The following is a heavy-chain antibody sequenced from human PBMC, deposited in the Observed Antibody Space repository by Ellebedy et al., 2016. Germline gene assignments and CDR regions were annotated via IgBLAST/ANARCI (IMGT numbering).Heavy chain of an antibody. J-gene: IGHJ6*03. D-gene: IGHD2-8*01. CDR1: GGTFSSYA. V-gene: IGHV1-69*04. Sequence: SVKVSXKASGGTFSSYAISWVRQAPGQGLEWMGRIIPILGIANYAQKFQGRVTITADKSTSTAYMELSSLRSEDTAVYYCASNGVAYYYYYMDVWGKGTTVTVSS. CDR3: ASNGVAYYYYYMDV. CDR2: IIPILGIA.